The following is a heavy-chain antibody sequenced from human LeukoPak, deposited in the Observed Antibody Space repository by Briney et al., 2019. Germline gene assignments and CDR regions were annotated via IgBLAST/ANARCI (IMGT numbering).Heavy chain of an antibody. V-gene: IGHV1-3*01. CDR2: IHADSGNT. CDR1: VHTFTTCA. CDR3: TIGLAGDWDAFYI. J-gene: IGHJ3*02. D-gene: IGHD6-19*01. Sequence: ASVKVSCKPSVHTFTTCAVHWVRQAPGQRLEWMGWIHADSGNTKYSQKLQGRVAIARDTSASTIYMELTSLRIEDTAVYFCTIGLAGDWDAFYIWGLGTMVTVS.